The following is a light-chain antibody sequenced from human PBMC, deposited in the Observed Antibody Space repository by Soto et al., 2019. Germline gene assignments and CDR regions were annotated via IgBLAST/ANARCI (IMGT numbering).Light chain of an antibody. CDR3: LQHDTYPRT. Sequence: DIQMTQSPSAMSASIGDRVTITCRASQAIGNYLAWFQQKPGQVPKRLIYAASLLQRGVPSRFSGSGSGTEFTLTISGLQPEDFATYYCLQHDTYPRTLGQGTKVDIK. CDR1: QAIGNY. J-gene: IGKJ2*01. V-gene: IGKV1-17*03. CDR2: AAS.